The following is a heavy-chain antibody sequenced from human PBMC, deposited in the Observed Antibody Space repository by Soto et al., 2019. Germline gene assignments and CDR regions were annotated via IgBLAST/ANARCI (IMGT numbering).Heavy chain of an antibody. J-gene: IGHJ5*02. Sequence: SETLSLTCTVSGGSISSYYWSWIRQPPGKGLEWIGYIYYIGSTNYNPSLKSRVTISVDTSKNQFSLKLSSVTAADTAVYYCARGLRRQLLNWFDPWGQGTLVTVSS. CDR1: GGSISSYY. CDR2: IYYIGST. D-gene: IGHD2-2*01. CDR3: ARGLRRQLLNWFDP. V-gene: IGHV4-59*01.